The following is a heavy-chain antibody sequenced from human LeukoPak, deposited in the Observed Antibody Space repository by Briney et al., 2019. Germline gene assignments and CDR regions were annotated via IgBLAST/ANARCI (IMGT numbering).Heavy chain of an antibody. CDR1: GFTFSSYA. Sequence: GGSLRLSCAASGFTFSSYAMHWVRQAPGKGLEWVAVISYDGSNKYYTDSVKGRFTISRDNSKTTLYLQMNSLRAEDTALYYCAKGSDQLPYYFDYWGQGTLVTVSS. J-gene: IGHJ4*02. D-gene: IGHD2-2*01. CDR2: ISYDGSNK. CDR3: AKGSDQLPYYFDY. V-gene: IGHV3-30-3*01.